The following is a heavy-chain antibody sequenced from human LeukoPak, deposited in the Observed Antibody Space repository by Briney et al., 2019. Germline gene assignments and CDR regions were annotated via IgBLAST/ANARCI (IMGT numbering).Heavy chain of an antibody. V-gene: IGHV4-59*01. D-gene: IGHD4-11*01. J-gene: IGHJ6*03. CDR1: GGSISSYY. CDR3: ARVKRPSNYDYYYHYMDV. CDR2: IYYSGST. Sequence: SETLSLTCTVSGGSISSYYWSWIRQPPGKGLEWFGYIYYSGSTNYNPSPKSRVTISVDTSKDQFSLKLSSVTAAGTAVYYCARVKRPSNYDYYYHYMDVWGKGTTVTVSS.